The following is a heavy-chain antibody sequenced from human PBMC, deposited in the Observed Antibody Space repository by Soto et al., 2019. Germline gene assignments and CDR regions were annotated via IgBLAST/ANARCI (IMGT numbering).Heavy chain of an antibody. J-gene: IGHJ4*02. D-gene: IGHD2-2*01. V-gene: IGHV4-31*03. Sequence: QVQLQESGPGLVKPSQTLSLTCTVSGGSISSGGYYWSWIRQHPGKGLEWIGYIYYSGSTYYNPSLKSRVTISVDTSKNQFSLKLNSVTAADSAVYYCARSSTSANYFDYWGQGTLVTVSS. CDR2: IYYSGST. CDR1: GGSISSGGYY. CDR3: ARSSTSANYFDY.